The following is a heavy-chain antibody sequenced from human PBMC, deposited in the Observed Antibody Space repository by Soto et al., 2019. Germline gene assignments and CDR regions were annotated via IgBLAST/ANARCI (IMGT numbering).Heavy chain of an antibody. CDR3: ARDGRGGYYPRGAFDI. D-gene: IGHD3-22*01. CDR2: IYYSGST. Sequence: LSLTCTVSGGSISSGDYYWSWIRQPPGKGLEWIGYIYYSGSTYYNPSLKSRVTMSVDTSKNQFSLKLSSVTAADTAVYYCARDGRGGYYPRGAFDIWGQGTMVTVSS. J-gene: IGHJ3*02. V-gene: IGHV4-30-4*01. CDR1: GGSISSGDYY.